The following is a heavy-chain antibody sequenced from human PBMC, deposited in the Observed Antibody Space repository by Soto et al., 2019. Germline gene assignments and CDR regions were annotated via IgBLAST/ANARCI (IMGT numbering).Heavy chain of an antibody. CDR3: AKDYDFWSASVNPYFDS. CDR2: MSHDENRK. Sequence: QAQLVESGGGVVQPGTSLRLSCAASGFTFAHYAMHWVRHSPGKGLEWVAFMSHDENRKLYSDSVKGRFTISRDNSKSTLYLQMSRLRAEDTAVYYCAKDYDFWSASVNPYFDSWGLGTLVTVS. D-gene: IGHD3-3*01. V-gene: IGHV3-30*18. CDR1: GFTFAHYA. J-gene: IGHJ4*02.